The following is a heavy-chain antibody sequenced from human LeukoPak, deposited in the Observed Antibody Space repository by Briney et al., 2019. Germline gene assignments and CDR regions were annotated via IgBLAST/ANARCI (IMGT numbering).Heavy chain of an antibody. D-gene: IGHD3-22*01. V-gene: IGHV1-46*01. CDR2: ISPSGGST. J-gene: IGHJ4*02. Sequence: ASVKVSCKASGYTFTNYYLYWVRQAPGLGLEWMGIISPSGGSTNYAQKFQGRVTITADESTSTAYMELSSLRSEDTAVYYCARRGYYDTRARLDYWGQGTLVTVSS. CDR1: GYTFTNYY. CDR3: ARRGYYDTRARLDY.